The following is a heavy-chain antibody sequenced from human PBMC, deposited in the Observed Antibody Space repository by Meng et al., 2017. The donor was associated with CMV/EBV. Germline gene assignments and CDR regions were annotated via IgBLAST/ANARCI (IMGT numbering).Heavy chain of an antibody. Sequence: SETLSLTCAVYGGSFSGYYWSWIRQPPGKGLEWIGEINHSGSTNYNPSLKSRVTISVDTSKNQFSLKLSSVTAADTAVYYCARKITMARGVISRESWFDYWGQGTLVTVSS. CDR1: GGSFSGYY. CDR2: INHSGST. CDR3: ARKITMARGVISRESWFDY. D-gene: IGHD3-10*01. J-gene: IGHJ4*02. V-gene: IGHV4-34*01.